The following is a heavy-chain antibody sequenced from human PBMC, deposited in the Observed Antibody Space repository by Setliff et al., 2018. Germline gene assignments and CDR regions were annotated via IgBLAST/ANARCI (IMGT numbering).Heavy chain of an antibody. J-gene: IGHJ6*02. D-gene: IGHD2-21*02. CDR2: IKEDGSEK. CDR3: ARNWATAQHYYYGMDV. CDR1: GFTFSNAW. Sequence: GGSLRLSCAASGFTFSNAWMSWVRQAPGKGLEWVANIKEDGSEKYYVDSVKGRFTMSRDNAKNSLYLQMNSLRAEDTAVYYCARNWATAQHYYYGMDVWGQGTTVTVSS. V-gene: IGHV3-7*01.